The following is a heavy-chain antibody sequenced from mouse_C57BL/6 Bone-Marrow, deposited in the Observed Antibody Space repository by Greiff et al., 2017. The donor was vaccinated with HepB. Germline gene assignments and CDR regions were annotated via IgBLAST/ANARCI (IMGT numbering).Heavy chain of an antibody. Sequence: EVQLQQSGAELVRPGASVKLSCTASGFNIKDDYMHWVKQRPEQGLEWIGWIDPENGDTEYASQFQGKATITADTSSNTAYLQLSSLTSEDTAVYYCTTILRYYFDYWGQGTTLTVSS. V-gene: IGHV14-4*01. D-gene: IGHD1-1*01. J-gene: IGHJ2*01. CDR1: GFNIKDDY. CDR2: IDPENGDT. CDR3: TTILRYYFDY.